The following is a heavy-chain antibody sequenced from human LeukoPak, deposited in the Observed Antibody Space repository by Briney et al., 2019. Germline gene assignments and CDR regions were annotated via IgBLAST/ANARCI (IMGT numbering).Heavy chain of an antibody. D-gene: IGHD3-22*01. J-gene: IGHJ4*02. CDR2: IGGGSVTT. CDR3: AKFGSGYYSGFDY. V-gene: IGHV3-23*01. CDR1: GFTFSSYA. Sequence: GGSLRLSCAASGFTFSSYAMGWVRQAPGKGLEWVSAIGGGSVTTYYAGSVKGRFTISRDNSKNTLFLQMNSLRAEDTAVYYCAKFGSGYYSGFDYWGQGTLVTVSS.